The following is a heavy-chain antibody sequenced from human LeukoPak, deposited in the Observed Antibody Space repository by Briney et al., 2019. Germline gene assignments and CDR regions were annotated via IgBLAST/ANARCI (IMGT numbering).Heavy chain of an antibody. CDR2: ISSSGSTI. J-gene: IGHJ6*03. V-gene: IGHV3-48*04. CDR1: GFTFSSYS. Sequence: GRSLRLSCAASGFTFSSYSMNWVRQAPGKGLEWVSYISSSGSTIYYADSVKGRFTISRDNAKNSLYLQMNSLRAEDTAVYYCARDQYYYYYYYMDVWGKGTTVTVSS. CDR3: ARDQYYYYYYYMDV.